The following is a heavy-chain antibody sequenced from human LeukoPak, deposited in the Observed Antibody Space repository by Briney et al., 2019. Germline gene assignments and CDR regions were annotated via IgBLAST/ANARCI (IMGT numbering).Heavy chain of an antibody. J-gene: IGHJ4*02. CDR1: GGSISSYY. CDR3: ARGTRYSYIFDY. CDR2: IYYSGST. D-gene: IGHD5-18*01. V-gene: IGHV4-59*01. Sequence: PSETLSLTCTVSGGSISSYYWSWIRQRPGKGLEWIGYIYYSGSTNYNPSLKSRVTISIDTSKNQFSLKLSSVTAADTAVYYCARGTRYSYIFDYWGQGTLVTVSS.